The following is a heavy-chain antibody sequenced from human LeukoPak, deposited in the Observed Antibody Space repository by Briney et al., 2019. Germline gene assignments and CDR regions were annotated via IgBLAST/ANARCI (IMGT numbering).Heavy chain of an antibody. D-gene: IGHD2-2*01. V-gene: IGHV4-59*08. CDR2: IYHSGST. CDR3: ARRIWEVPSPFDP. CDR1: GGSISSYY. Sequence: PSETLSLTCTVSGGSISSYYWSWLRQPPGKGLEWIGSIYHSGSTYYNPSLKSRVTISVDTSKNPFSLKLSSVTAADTAVYYCARRIWEVPSPFDPWGQGTLVTVSS. J-gene: IGHJ5*02.